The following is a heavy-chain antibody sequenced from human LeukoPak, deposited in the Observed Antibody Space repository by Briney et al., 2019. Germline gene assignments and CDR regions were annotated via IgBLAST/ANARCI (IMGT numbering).Heavy chain of an antibody. D-gene: IGHD4-17*01. V-gene: IGHV4-34*01. Sequence: SETLSLTCAVYGESFSGYYWSWIRQPPGKGLEWIGEINHGGSTNYNPSLKSRVTISVDTSKNQFSLKVSSVTAADTAVYYCARGPTTVTRAFDYWGQGTLVTVSS. CDR1: GESFSGYY. CDR2: INHGGST. J-gene: IGHJ4*02. CDR3: ARGPTTVTRAFDY.